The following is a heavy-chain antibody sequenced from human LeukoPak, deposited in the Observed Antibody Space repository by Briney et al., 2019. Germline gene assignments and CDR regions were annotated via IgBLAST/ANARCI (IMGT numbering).Heavy chain of an antibody. J-gene: IGHJ4*02. D-gene: IGHD3-22*01. CDR1: GGSISRYY. CDR2: IYYSGST. V-gene: IGHV4-59*01. CDR3: ARATYYYDSSGYPFDY. Sequence: PSEPLSLTCTVSGGSISRYYWIWIRQPPGKGMEWIGYIYYSGSTNYNPSLKSRVTISVDTSKNQFSLKLSSVTAADTAVYYCARATYYYDSSGYPFDYWGQGTLVTVSS.